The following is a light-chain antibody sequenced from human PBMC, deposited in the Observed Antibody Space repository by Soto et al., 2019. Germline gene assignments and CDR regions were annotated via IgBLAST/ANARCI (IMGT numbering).Light chain of an antibody. J-gene: IGLJ2*01. Sequence: QSALTQPPSASGTPGQRVTISCSGSSSNIGSNYVYWYQQLPGAAPKLLIYLNDQRPSGVPDRFSGSKSGTSASLAISGLRSEDEAEYFCAAWDDSLSGPVFGGGTQLTVL. CDR3: AAWDDSLSGPV. CDR1: SSNIGSNY. CDR2: LND. V-gene: IGLV1-47*02.